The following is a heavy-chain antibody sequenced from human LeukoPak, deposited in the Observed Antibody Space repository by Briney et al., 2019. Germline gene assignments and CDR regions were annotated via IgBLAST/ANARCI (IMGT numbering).Heavy chain of an antibody. J-gene: IGHJ5*01. V-gene: IGHV1-24*01. CDR3: ATDGPRAVAGTNWFDP. CDR1: GYTLTELS. Sequence: ASVKVSCKVSGYTLTELSMHWVRQAPGKGLEWMGGFDPEDGETIYAQKFQGRVTMTEDTSTDTAYMELSSLRSEDTAVHYCATDGPRAVAGTNWFDPWGQGTLVTVSS. CDR2: FDPEDGET. D-gene: IGHD6-19*01.